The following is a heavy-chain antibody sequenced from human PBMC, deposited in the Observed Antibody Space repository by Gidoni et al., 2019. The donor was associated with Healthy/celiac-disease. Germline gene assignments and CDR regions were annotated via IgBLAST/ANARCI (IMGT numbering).Heavy chain of an antibody. Sequence: QVQLQQWGAGLLKPSETLSLTCAVYVGSFRGYYWSWIRKPPGKGLEWSGEINHSGSTNYNPYIKSRVTISVDTSKNQFSRKLSAGTAADTAVYYGARATVGVPAADASNYYYDYMDVGGKGTTVTVSS. J-gene: IGHJ6*03. CDR2: INHSGST. CDR1: VGSFRGYY. CDR3: ARATVGVPAADASNYYYDYMDV. D-gene: IGHD2-2*01. V-gene: IGHV4-34*01.